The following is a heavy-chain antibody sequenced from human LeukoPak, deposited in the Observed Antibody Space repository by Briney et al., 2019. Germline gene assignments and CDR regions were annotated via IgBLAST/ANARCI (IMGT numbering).Heavy chain of an antibody. CDR3: ARSNYGGKRWFDP. CDR1: GGTFTSYD. V-gene: IGHV1-8*01. D-gene: IGHD4-23*01. CDR2: MNPNSGNT. Sequence: GASVKVSCKASGGTFTSYDINWVRQASGQGLEWIGWMNPNSGNTGYAQKFQGRVTMTRDTSISTAYMELSSLTPEDTAVYFCARSNYGGKRWFDPWGQGTLVIVSS. J-gene: IGHJ5*02.